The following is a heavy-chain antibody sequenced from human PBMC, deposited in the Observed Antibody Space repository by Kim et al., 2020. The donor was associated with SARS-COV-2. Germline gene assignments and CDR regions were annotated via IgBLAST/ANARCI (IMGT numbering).Heavy chain of an antibody. J-gene: IGHJ3*02. CDR1: GGSISSGGYY. V-gene: IGHV4-31*03. CDR2: IYYSGST. D-gene: IGHD3-10*01. CDR3: ARGQGGSYYKIDAFDI. Sequence: SETLSLTCTVSGGSISSGGYYWSWIRQHPGKGLEWIGYIYYSGSTYYNPSLKSRVTISVDTSKNQFSLKLSSVTAADTAVYYCARGQGGSYYKIDAFDIWGQGTMVTVSS.